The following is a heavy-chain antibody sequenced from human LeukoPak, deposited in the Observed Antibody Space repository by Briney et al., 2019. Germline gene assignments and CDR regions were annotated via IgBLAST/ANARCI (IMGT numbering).Heavy chain of an antibody. D-gene: IGHD4-11*01. V-gene: IGHV3-7*01. CDR2: IKGDGSEK. J-gene: IGHJ5*02. CDR1: GFTFSSYG. Sequence: PGGSLRLSCAASGFTFSSYGMSWVRLAPGKGLEWLANIKGDGSEKWYVDSVKGRFTISRDNVQNSVYLQMNSLRAEDTAVYYCARDEYRSRWLHPWGQGTLVTVTS. CDR3: ARDEYRSRWLHP.